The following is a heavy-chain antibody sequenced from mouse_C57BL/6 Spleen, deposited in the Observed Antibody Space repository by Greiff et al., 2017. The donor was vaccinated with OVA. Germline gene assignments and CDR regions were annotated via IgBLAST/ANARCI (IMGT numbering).Heavy chain of an antibody. V-gene: IGHV5-4*01. Sequence: EVHLVESGGGLVKPGGSLKLSCAASGFTFSSYAMSWVRQTPEKRLEWVATISDGGSYTYYPDNVKGRFTISRDNAKNNLYLQMSHLKSEDTAMYYCGREDITTEGFAYWGQGTLVTVAA. D-gene: IGHD1-1*01. J-gene: IGHJ3*01. CDR2: ISDGGSYT. CDR3: GREDITTEGFAY. CDR1: GFTFSSYA.